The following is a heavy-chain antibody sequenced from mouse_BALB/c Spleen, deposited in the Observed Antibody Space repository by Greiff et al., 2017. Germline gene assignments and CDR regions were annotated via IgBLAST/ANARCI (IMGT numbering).Heavy chain of an antibody. J-gene: IGHJ2*01. CDR1: GFTFTDYY. V-gene: IGHV7-3*02. D-gene: IGHD5-5*01. CDR3: ARELPYYFDY. CDR2: IRNKANGYTT. Sequence: EVMLVESGGGLVQPGGSLRLSCATSGFTFTDYYMSWVRQPPGKALEWLGFIRNKANGYTTEYSASVKGRFTISRDNSQSILYLQMNTLRAEDSATYYCARELPYYFDYWGQGTTLTVSS.